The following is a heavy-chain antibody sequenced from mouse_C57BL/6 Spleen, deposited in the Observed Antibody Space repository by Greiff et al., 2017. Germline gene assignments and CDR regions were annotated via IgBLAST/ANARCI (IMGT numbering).Heavy chain of an antibody. J-gene: IGHJ3*01. CDR1: GYTFTSYW. CDR3: ARSPFITTVPWFAY. Sequence: QVQLQQPGAELVKPGASVKMSCKASGYTFTSYWITWVKQRPGQGLEWIGDIYPGSGSTNYNEKFKSKATLTVDTSSSTAYMQLSSLTSEDSAVYYCARSPFITTVPWFAYWGQGTLVTVSA. D-gene: IGHD1-1*01. CDR2: IYPGSGST. V-gene: IGHV1-55*01.